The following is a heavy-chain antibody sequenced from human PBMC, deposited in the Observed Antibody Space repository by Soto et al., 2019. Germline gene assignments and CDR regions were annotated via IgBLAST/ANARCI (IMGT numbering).Heavy chain of an antibody. CDR3: AKDWKADSSGYYSYFDY. Sequence: LRLSCAASGFTFSSYGMHWVRQAPGKGLEWVAVISYDGSNKYYADSVKGRFTISRDNSKNTLYLQMNSLRAEDTAVYYCAKDWKADSSGYYSYFDYWGQGTLVTVSS. V-gene: IGHV3-30*18. CDR2: ISYDGSNK. CDR1: GFTFSSYG. J-gene: IGHJ4*02. D-gene: IGHD3-22*01.